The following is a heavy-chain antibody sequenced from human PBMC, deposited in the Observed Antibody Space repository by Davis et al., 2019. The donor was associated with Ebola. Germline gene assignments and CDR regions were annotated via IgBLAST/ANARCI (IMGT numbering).Heavy chain of an antibody. CDR2: INPSGGST. D-gene: IGHD6-19*01. V-gene: IGHV1-46*01. CDR1: GFTFTSYS. CDR3: ATSAGYSSGWYGGWFDP. J-gene: IGHJ5*02. Sequence: ASVKVSCKASGFTFTSYSMNWVRQAPGQGLEWMGIINPSGGSTTYAQKFQGRVTMTRDTSTSTVYMELRSLRSEDTAVYYCATSAGYSSGWYGGWFDPWGQGTLVTVSS.